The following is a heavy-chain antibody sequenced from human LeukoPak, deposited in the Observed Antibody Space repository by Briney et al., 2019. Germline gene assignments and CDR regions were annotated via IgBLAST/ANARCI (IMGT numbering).Heavy chain of an antibody. V-gene: IGHV3-21*01. CDR1: GFTFSSYS. Sequence: PGGPLRLSCAASGFTFSSYSMNWVRQAPGKGLEWVSSISSSSSYIYYADSVKGRFTISRDNAKNSLYLQMNSLRAEDTAVYYCARDRRRIVVVPANRGAAFDIWGQGTMVTVSS. CDR2: ISSSSSYI. J-gene: IGHJ3*02. D-gene: IGHD2-2*01. CDR3: ARDRRRIVVVPANRGAAFDI.